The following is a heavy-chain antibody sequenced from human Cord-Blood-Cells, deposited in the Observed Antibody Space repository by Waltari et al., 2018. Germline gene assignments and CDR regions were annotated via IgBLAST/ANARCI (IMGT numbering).Heavy chain of an antibody. CDR3: ARGWGGHWYFDL. J-gene: IGHJ2*01. CDR2: INHSGST. Sequence: QVQLQQWGAGLLKPSEPLPLTCAVYGGSFSGYSWSSIRQPPGKGLEWIGEINHSGSTNYNPSLKSRVTISVDTSKNQFSLKLSSVTAADTAVYYCARGWGGHWYFDLWGRGTLVTVSS. V-gene: IGHV4-34*01. CDR1: GGSFSGYS. D-gene: IGHD7-27*01.